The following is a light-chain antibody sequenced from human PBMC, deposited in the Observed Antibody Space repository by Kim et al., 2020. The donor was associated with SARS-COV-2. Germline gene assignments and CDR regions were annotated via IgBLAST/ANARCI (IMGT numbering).Light chain of an antibody. V-gene: IGKV3D-11*01. CDR1: HEGDSS. Sequence: PGESAATLCRGGHEGDSSLAWYQQKPGQHPRMLINDGAMRAAGIPDKCSGSGSGTDVTITTGSRAPEDVAIYYCQQRGSWRPALTFGGGTKVDIK. CDR3: QQRGSWRPALT. J-gene: IGKJ4*01. CDR2: DGA.